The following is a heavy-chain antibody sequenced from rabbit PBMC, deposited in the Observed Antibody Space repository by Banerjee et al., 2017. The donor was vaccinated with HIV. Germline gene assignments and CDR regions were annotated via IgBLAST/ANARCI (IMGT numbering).Heavy chain of an antibody. V-gene: IGHV1S45*01. CDR1: GFSFSSSYW. D-gene: IGHD2-1*01. Sequence: QEQLEESGGDLVKPEGSLTLTCTASGFSFSSSYWICWVRQAPGKGLEWIACIDAGYRAKTYYASWAKGRFTVSKTSSTTVTLQMTSLTAADTATYLCASGTYDDYGDHIPFSLWGQGTLVTVS. CDR3: ASGTYDDYGDHIPFSL. J-gene: IGHJ3*01. CDR2: IDAGYRAKT.